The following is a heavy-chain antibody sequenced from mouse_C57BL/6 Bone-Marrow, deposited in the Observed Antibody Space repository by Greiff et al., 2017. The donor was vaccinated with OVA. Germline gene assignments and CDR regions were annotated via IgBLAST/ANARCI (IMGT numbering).Heavy chain of an antibody. J-gene: IGHJ4*01. V-gene: IGHV1-81*01. D-gene: IGHD2-5*01. CDR1: GYTFTSYG. CDR3: ATYYSNYRLAMDY. Sequence: VKLQESGAELARPGASVKLSCKASGYTFTSYGISWVKQRTGQGLEWIGEIYPRSGNTYYNEKFKGKATLTADKSSSTAYMELRSLTSEDSAVYFCATYYSNYRLAMDYWGQGTSVTVSS. CDR2: IYPRSGNT.